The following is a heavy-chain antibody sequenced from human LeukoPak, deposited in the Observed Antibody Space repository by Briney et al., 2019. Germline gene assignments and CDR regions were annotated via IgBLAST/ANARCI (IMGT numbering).Heavy chain of an antibody. CDR3: AKEAVVVPAVIAPYNWFDP. CDR2: ISGSGGSA. CDR1: GFTFSSYA. Sequence: PGGSLRLSCAASGFTFSSYAMSWVRQAPGKGLEGVSAISGSGGSAYYADSVKGRFTISRDNSKNTLYLQMNSLRAEDTAVYYCAKEAVVVPAVIAPYNWFDPWGQGTLVTVSS. J-gene: IGHJ5*02. D-gene: IGHD2-2*01. V-gene: IGHV3-23*01.